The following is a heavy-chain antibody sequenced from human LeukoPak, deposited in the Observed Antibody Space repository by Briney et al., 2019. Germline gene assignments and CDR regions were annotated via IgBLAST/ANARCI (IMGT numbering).Heavy chain of an antibody. CDR1: ENIFTNYW. D-gene: IGHD2-2*01. V-gene: IGHV5-51*01. Sequence: GESLKISCKGPENIFTNYWIGWVRQMPGKGLEWRGILYPGDSDTRYSPSFQGQVTISPDRSISTAYLQWSRLKASDTAMYYCASHTGYCSSMSCFHAFDIWGQGTMVTVSS. CDR3: ASHTGYCSSMSCFHAFDI. J-gene: IGHJ3*02. CDR2: LYPGDSDT.